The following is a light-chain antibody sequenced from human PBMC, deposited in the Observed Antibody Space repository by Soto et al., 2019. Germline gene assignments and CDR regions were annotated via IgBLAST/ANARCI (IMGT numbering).Light chain of an antibody. CDR2: GSS. J-gene: IGKJ1*01. V-gene: IGKV3-15*01. CDR3: QQYYDWPPWT. Sequence: EVVMTQSPGTPSVSPGERATLSCRASQSVSSNLAWFQQKPGQAPRLLIYGSSTRATGIPARFSGSGSGTEFTLTISSLQSGDSAVYFCQQYYDWPPWTFGQGTKVDIK. CDR1: QSVSSN.